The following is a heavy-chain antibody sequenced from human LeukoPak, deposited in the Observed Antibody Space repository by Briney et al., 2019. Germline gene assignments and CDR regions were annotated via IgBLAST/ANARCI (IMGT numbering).Heavy chain of an antibody. CDR1: GFTFSSYW. D-gene: IGHD3-22*01. CDR2: IKQDGSEK. Sequence: PGGSLRLSCAASGFTFSSYWMSWVRQAPGKGLEWVANIKQDGSEKYYVDSVKGRFTISRDNAKNSLYLQMNSLRAEDTAVYYCARARITMIVDAFDICGQGTMVTVSS. J-gene: IGHJ3*02. V-gene: IGHV3-7*01. CDR3: ARARITMIVDAFDI.